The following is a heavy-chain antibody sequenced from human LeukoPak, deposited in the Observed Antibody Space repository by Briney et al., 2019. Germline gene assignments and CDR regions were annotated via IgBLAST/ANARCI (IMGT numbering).Heavy chain of an antibody. J-gene: IGHJ4*02. V-gene: IGHV3-11*04. CDR1: GFTFSDYY. Sequence: GGSLRLSCAASGFTFSDYYMSWIRQAPGKGLEWVSYISSTGSSIYYTGSVKGRFTISRDNAKNSLYLQMNSLRAEDTAVYYCARDRTTVTTRSRYFDYWGQRTLVTVSS. D-gene: IGHD4-17*01. CDR2: ISSTGSSI. CDR3: ARDRTTVTTRSRYFDY.